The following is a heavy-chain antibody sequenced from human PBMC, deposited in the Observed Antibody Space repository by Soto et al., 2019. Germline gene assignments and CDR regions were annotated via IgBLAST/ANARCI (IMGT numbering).Heavy chain of an antibody. D-gene: IGHD6-13*01. Sequence: SQALSLTCAIPGDSVSRNSAAWNWIRQSPSRGLEWLGRTYYRSKWYNDYAVSVKSRITINPDTSKNHFSLQLNSVTPEDTAVYYCARVGGIAAAGWFDPWGQGTLVTVSS. CDR1: GDSVSRNSAA. V-gene: IGHV6-1*01. CDR3: ARVGGIAAAGWFDP. CDR2: TYYRSKWYN. J-gene: IGHJ5*02.